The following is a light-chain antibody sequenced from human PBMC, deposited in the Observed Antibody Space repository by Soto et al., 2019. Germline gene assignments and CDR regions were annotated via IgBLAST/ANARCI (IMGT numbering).Light chain of an antibody. J-gene: IGLJ3*02. Sequence: QSALTQPASVSGSPGQSVTISCTGTSSDVGSYNLVSWYQQHPGKAPKLMIYEDNKWPSGVSNRFSSSKSGNTASLTISGRQAEDEAHYYCCSYAPISTVVFGGWPKLTFL. V-gene: IGLV2-23*01. CDR1: SSDVGSYNL. CDR2: EDN. CDR3: CSYAPISTVV.